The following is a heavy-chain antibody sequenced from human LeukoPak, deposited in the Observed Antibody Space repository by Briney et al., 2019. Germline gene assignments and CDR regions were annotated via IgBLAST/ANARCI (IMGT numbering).Heavy chain of an antibody. J-gene: IGHJ6*02. Sequence: GGSQRLSCAASGFTFSSYSMNWVRQAPGKGLEWVSSISSSSSYIYYADSVKGRFTISRDNAKNSLYLQMNSLRAEDTAVYYCAREPPDCSSTSCYGAYGMDVWGQGTTVTVSS. CDR2: ISSSSSYI. CDR1: GFTFSSYS. D-gene: IGHD2-2*01. V-gene: IGHV3-21*01. CDR3: AREPPDCSSTSCYGAYGMDV.